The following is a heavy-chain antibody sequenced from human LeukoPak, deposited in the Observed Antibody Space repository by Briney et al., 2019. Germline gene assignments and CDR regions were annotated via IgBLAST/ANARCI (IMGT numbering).Heavy chain of an antibody. Sequence: SETLSLTCTVPGGSISSYYWSWIRQPPGKGLEWIGYIYYSGSTNYNPSLKSRVTISVDTSKNQFSLKLSSVTAADTAVYYCARVDTAEFDPWGQGTLVTVSS. CDR3: ARVDTAEFDP. CDR1: GGSISSYY. D-gene: IGHD5-18*01. CDR2: IYYSGST. J-gene: IGHJ5*02. V-gene: IGHV4-59*01.